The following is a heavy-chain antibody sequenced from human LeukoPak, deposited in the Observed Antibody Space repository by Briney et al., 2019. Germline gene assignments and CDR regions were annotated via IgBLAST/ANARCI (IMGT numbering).Heavy chain of an antibody. CDR1: GFTFSSSW. CDR3: ARDNPPDY. Sequence: GGALRLSCVASGFTFSSSWMSWVRQAPGKGLEWVANIKQDGSEKSYVESVRGRFTISRDNAKNSLYLQLNSLRAEDTALYYCARDNPPDYWGQGTLVTVSS. CDR2: IKQDGSEK. J-gene: IGHJ4*02. V-gene: IGHV3-7*03.